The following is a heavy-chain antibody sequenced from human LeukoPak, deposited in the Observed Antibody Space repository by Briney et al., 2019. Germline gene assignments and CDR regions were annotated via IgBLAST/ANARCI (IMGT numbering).Heavy chain of an antibody. CDR2: ISGDEGSP. D-gene: IGHD1-26*01. J-gene: IGHJ4*02. V-gene: IGHV3-23*01. Sequence: GGSLRLSCAASEFTFSSYAMSRVRQAPGKGLEWVSAISGDEGSPSYADSVKGRFTISSDNSKITLYLQMNSLRADDTAVYYCAKGSRGSYYGSYYDYWGQGTLVSVSS. CDR1: EFTFSSYA. CDR3: AKGSRGSYYGSYYDY.